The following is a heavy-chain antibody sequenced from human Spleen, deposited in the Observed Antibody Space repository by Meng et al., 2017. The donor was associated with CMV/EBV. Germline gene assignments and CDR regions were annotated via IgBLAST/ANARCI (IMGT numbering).Heavy chain of an antibody. CDR1: GFTFSDFS. J-gene: IGHJ4*02. CDR2: IGSSISYI. D-gene: IGHD7-27*01. V-gene: IGHV3-21*01. CDR3: AGETGALDN. Sequence: LSCATSGFTFSDFSMNWVRQAPGKGLEWVSFIGSSISYIYYADSVKGRFTISRDNAKNSLYLHMNSLRAEDTAVYYCAGETGALDNWGQGTLVTVSS.